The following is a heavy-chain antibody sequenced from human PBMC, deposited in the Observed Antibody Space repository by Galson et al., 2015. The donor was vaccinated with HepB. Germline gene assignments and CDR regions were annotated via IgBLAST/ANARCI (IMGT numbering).Heavy chain of an antibody. CDR1: GFKFGDYG. Sequence: SLRLSCAGSGFKFGDYGMSWFRQSPGKGLEWVGSIRSKEYGGTAEYAAAVKGRFNISRDDSKNIAYLQMNGLKTENTATYYCSRVQGMSVAVAGTDYWGQGSLVTVSS. CDR3: SRVQGMSVAVAGTDY. CDR2: IRSKEYGGTA. V-gene: IGHV3-49*03. J-gene: IGHJ4*02. D-gene: IGHD6-19*01.